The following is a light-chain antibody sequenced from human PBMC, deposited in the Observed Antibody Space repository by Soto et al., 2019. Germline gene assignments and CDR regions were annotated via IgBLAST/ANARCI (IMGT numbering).Light chain of an antibody. J-gene: IGKJ1*01. CDR1: QSISSW. CDR3: QQYNSYPWT. V-gene: IGKV1-5*01. Sequence: DIQMTQSPSALSTSVGDRVTITCRARQSISSWLAWYQQKPGKAPKLLIYDASILESGVPSRFSGSGSGTEFTLTISSLQPDDFATYYCQQYNSYPWTFGLGTKVDIK. CDR2: DAS.